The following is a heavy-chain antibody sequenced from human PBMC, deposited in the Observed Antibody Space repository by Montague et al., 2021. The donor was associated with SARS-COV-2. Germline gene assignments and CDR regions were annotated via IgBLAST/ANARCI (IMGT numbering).Heavy chain of an antibody. CDR1: DGSFSDYS. V-gene: IGHV4-34*01. CDR2: INHRGST. CDR3: ARDSPDYVRGSYGMDV. D-gene: IGHD3-16*01. J-gene: IGHJ6*02. Sequence: SETLSLTCAVYDGSFSDYSWTWIRQPPGKGLEWIGEINHRGSTNYNPSLKSRVTISVDTSKNQFSLKMTSVTAADTAVYYCARDSPDYVRGSYGMDVWGQGTTVTVPS.